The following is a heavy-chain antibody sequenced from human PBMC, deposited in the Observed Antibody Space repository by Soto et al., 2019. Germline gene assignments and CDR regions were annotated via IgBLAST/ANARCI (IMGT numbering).Heavy chain of an antibody. CDR1: GGTFSSYA. Sequence: GASVKVSCKASGGTFSSYAISWVRQAPGQGLEWMGGIIPIFGTANYAQKFQGRVTITADESTSTAYMELSSLRSEDTAVYYCAREQGLWFGELSRSPGAYYFDYWGQGTLVTVSS. J-gene: IGHJ4*02. CDR2: IIPIFGTA. V-gene: IGHV1-69*13. D-gene: IGHD3-10*01. CDR3: AREQGLWFGELSRSPGAYYFDY.